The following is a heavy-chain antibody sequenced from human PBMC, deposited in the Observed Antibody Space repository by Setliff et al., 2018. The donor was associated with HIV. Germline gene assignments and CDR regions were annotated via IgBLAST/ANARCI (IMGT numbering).Heavy chain of an antibody. CDR1: GFTFSSYW. CDR3: ARDLLGTYNGYLHY. V-gene: IGHV3-7*01. Sequence: GGSLRLSCAASGFTFSSYWMSWVRQAPGKGLEWVANINQDGSEKYYVDSVKGRFTISRDNAKNSLFLQMNSLRVDDTAVYYCARDLLGTYNGYLHYWGQGTLVTVSS. J-gene: IGHJ1*01. D-gene: IGHD1-1*01. CDR2: INQDGSEK.